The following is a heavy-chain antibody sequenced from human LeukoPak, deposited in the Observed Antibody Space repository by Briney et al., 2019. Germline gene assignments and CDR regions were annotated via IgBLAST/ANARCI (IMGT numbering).Heavy chain of an antibody. Sequence: GGSLRLCCAASGFTFSNYAMHWVRQAPGKGLEWVSGISASGGDTWYPDSVKGRFTISRDNSKNTLFLQMNSLRVEDTAIYYCAKDAAGPEYWGQGTRVTVSS. D-gene: IGHD6-13*01. V-gene: IGHV3-23*01. CDR2: ISASGGDT. CDR3: AKDAAGPEY. J-gene: IGHJ4*02. CDR1: GFTFSNYA.